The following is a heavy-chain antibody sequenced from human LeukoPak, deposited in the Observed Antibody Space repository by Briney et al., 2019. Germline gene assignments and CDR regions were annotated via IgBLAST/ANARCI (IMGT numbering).Heavy chain of an antibody. D-gene: IGHD5-18*01. Sequence: GASVKVSCKASGYTFTSYGISWVRQAPGQGLEWMGWISAYNGNTNYAQKLQGRVTMTTDTSTSTAYMELRSLRSDDTAVYYCARVTYSYGFYYYYYGMDVWGQGTTVTVSS. V-gene: IGHV1-18*01. CDR3: ARVTYSYGFYYYYYGMDV. CDR1: GYTFTSYG. J-gene: IGHJ6*02. CDR2: ISAYNGNT.